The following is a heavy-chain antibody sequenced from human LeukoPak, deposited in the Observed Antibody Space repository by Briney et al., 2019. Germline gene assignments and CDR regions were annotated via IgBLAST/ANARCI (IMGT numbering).Heavy chain of an antibody. CDR2: ISSSGSTI. CDR3: ARDHPNSSGWLGEPYYFDY. J-gene: IGHJ4*02. Sequence: PGGSPRLSCAASGFTFSSYEMNWVRQAPGKGLEWVSYISSSGSTIYYADSVKGRFTISRDNAKNSLYLQMNSLRAEDTAVYYCARDHPNSSGWLGEPYYFDYWGQGTLVTVSS. CDR1: GFTFSSYE. D-gene: IGHD6-19*01. V-gene: IGHV3-48*03.